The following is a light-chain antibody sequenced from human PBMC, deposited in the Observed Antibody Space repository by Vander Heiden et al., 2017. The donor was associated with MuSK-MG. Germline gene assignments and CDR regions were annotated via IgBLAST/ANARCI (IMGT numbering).Light chain of an antibody. V-gene: IGLV3-1*01. CDR3: QAWDSSTARVV. Sequence: SYELTQPPSVSVSPGPTASITCSGDKLGDNDASWYQHRPGQSPVLVIYQDTKRPSGIPERFSGSNSGNTATLTISGTQAMDEADYYCQAWDSSTARVVFGGGTKLTGL. CDR2: QDT. J-gene: IGLJ2*01. CDR1: KLGDND.